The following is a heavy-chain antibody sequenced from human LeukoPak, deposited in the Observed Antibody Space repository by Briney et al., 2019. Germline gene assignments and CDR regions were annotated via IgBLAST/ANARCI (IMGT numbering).Heavy chain of an antibody. V-gene: IGHV1-2*02. D-gene: IGHD3-16*02. CDR3: ARALSRPPLSYFDY. CDR2: INPNSGGT. CDR1: GYIFTGYY. Sequence: ASVKVSCKASGYIFTGYYMHWVRQAPGQGLEWMGWINPNSGGTNYAQKFQGRVTMTRDTSISTAYMELSRLRSDDTAVYYCARALSRPPLSYFDYWGQGTLVTVSS. J-gene: IGHJ4*02.